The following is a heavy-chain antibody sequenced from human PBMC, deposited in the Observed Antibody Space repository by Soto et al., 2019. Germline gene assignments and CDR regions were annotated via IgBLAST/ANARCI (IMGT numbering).Heavy chain of an antibody. CDR2: IWYDGSNK. V-gene: IGHV3-33*01. J-gene: IGHJ4*02. Sequence: GGSLRLSXAASGFPFSSYGMHWVRQAPGKGLDWVAVIWYDGSNKDYADSVKGRFTISRDNSKNTLYLQMNSLRVDDTAVYYCASSINWGQGTLVTV. CDR3: ASSIN. CDR1: GFPFSSYG.